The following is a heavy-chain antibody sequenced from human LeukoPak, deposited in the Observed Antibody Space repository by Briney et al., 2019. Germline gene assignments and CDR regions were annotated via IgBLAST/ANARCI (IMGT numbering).Heavy chain of an antibody. D-gene: IGHD6-19*01. J-gene: IGHJ4*02. CDR1: GFTFSSYA. CDR2: ISSSGGTT. Sequence: GGSLRLSCAASGFTFSSYAMNWVRQAPGKGPEWVSVISSSGGTTYYSDSVKGRFIISRDNSKNTLYLQMNSLRAEDTAVYYCAKAGIAVPATPEYCGQGTQVTVSS. V-gene: IGHV3-23*01. CDR3: AKAGIAVPATPEY.